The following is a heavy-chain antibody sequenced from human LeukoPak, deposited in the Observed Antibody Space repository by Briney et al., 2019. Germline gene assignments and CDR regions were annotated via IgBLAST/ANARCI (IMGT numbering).Heavy chain of an antibody. J-gene: IGHJ5*02. CDR1: GYTFTGYY. CDR3: AREKVEGANWFDP. D-gene: IGHD2-15*01. Sequence: ASVKVSCKASGYTFTGYYMHWVRQAPGQGLERMGWINSNSGGTNYAQKFQGRVTMTRDTSISTVYTELSRLRSDDTAVYYCAREKVEGANWFDPWGQGTLVTVFS. V-gene: IGHV1-2*02. CDR2: INSNSGGT.